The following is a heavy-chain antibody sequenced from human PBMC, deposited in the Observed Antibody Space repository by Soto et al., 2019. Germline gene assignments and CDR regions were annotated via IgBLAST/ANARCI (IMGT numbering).Heavy chain of an antibody. CDR1: GGSVNTGVHY. V-gene: IGHV4-61*08. CDR3: ARGPPRAAASFFDD. J-gene: IGHJ4*02. CDR2: IYVSGSF. Sequence: QVQLQESGPGLVNPSETLSLTCTVSGGSVNTGVHYWSWIRQHPGKGLEWIAYIYVSGSFNYNPSLDSRATVSMDTSKNRFSLSLSSVTAADTAVYYCARGPPRAAASFFDDWGQGTLVTVSS. D-gene: IGHD6-25*01.